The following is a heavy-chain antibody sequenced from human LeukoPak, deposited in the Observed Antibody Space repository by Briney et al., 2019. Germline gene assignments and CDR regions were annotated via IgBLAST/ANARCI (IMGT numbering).Heavy chain of an antibody. CDR3: ARDPNDSREGFDY. J-gene: IGHJ4*02. CDR2: IYHSGST. CDR1: GFTFNSYS. D-gene: IGHD3-22*01. V-gene: IGHV4-38-2*02. Sequence: GSLRLSCAASGFTFNSYSMNWVRQAPGKGLEWIGSIYHSGSTYYNPSLKSRVTISVDTSKNQFSLRLSSVTAADTAVYYCARDPNDSREGFDYWGQGTLVTVSS.